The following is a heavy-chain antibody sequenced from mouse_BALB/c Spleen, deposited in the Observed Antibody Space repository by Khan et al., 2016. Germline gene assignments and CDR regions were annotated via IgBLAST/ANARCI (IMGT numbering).Heavy chain of an antibody. D-gene: IGHD1-1*01. CDR1: GYTFTNYG. Sequence: QIQLVQSGPELKKPGETVKISCKASGYTFTNYGMNWVKKAPGKGLKWMGWINTNTGEPTYAEEFKGRIAFSLETSASTAYLQINHHKKAETATYFCAEDYFGRSWFAYWGHRTLVTVAA. J-gene: IGHJ3*01. CDR2: INTNTGEP. V-gene: IGHV9-3*02. CDR3: AEDYFGRSWFAY.